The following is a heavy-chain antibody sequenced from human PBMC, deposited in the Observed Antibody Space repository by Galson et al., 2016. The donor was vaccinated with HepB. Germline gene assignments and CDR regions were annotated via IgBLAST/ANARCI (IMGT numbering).Heavy chain of an antibody. CDR1: GGSFSGYY. J-gene: IGHJ6*02. V-gene: IGHV4-34*01. CDR2: INHSGST. Sequence: SETLSLTCAVYGGSFSGYYWSWIRQPPGKGLEWVGEINHSGSTNYNPSLKSRVTISVDTSKKQFSLRLSSVTAADTAVYYCTRGMRFYGMDVWGQGTTVTVSS. CDR3: TRGMRFYGMDV.